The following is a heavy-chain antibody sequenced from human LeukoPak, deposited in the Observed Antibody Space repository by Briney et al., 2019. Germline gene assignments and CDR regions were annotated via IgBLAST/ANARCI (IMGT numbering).Heavy chain of an antibody. Sequence: PSETLSLTCAVYGGSFSGYYWSWIRQPPGKGLEWIGEINHSGSTNYNPSLKSRVTISVDTSKNQFSLKLSSVTAADTAVYYCARAENYYDSSGHFLRDWGQGTLVTVSS. CDR1: GGSFSGYY. CDR2: INHSGST. V-gene: IGHV4-34*01. J-gene: IGHJ4*02. CDR3: ARAENYYDSSGHFLRD. D-gene: IGHD3-22*01.